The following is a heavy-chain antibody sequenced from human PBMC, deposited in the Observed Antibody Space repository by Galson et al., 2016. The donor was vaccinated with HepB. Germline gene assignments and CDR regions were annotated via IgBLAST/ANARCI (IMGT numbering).Heavy chain of an antibody. CDR1: GFIFSSYA. J-gene: IGHJ4*02. Sequence: SLRLSCAASGFIFSSYAMTWVRQAPGKGPEWVSTFGDGGDIYYADSVKGRFTISRDNSRNTLYLQMNSLRAEDTAVYYCATTPYYAPNYYPYYWGQGTLVTVSS. V-gene: IGHV3-23*01. CDR2: FGDGGDI. D-gene: IGHD3-22*01. CDR3: ATTPYYAPNYYPYY.